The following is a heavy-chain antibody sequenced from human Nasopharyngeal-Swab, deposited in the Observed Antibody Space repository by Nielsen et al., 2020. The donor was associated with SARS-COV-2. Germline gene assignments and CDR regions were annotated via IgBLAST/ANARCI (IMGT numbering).Heavy chain of an antibody. CDR1: GFTFSSYG. CDR2: IWYDGSNK. J-gene: IGHJ4*02. D-gene: IGHD5-18*01. CDR3: ARGRTSGYSYGFYFDY. Sequence: GESLKISCAASGFTFSSYGMHRVRQAPGKGLEWVAVIWYDGSNKYYADSVKGRFTISRDNSKNTLYLQMNSLRAEDTAVYYCARGRTSGYSYGFYFDYWGQGTLVTVSS. V-gene: IGHV3-33*01.